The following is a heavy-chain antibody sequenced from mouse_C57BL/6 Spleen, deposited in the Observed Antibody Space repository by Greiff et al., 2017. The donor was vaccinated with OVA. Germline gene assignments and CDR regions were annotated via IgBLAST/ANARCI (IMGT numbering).Heavy chain of an antibody. J-gene: IGHJ4*01. CDR2: ILPGSGST. Sequence: VQLQQPGAELVKPGASVKMSCKASGYTFTSYWITWVKQRPGQGLEWIGEILPGSGSTNYNEKFKGKATFTADTSSNTAYMQLSSLATEDSAIYYCARGGLLYPYAMDYWGQGTSVTVSS. D-gene: IGHD2-12*01. V-gene: IGHV1-55*01. CDR3: ARGGLLYPYAMDY. CDR1: GYTFTSYW.